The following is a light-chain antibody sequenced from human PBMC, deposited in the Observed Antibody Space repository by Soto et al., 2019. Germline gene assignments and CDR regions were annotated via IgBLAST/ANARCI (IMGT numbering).Light chain of an antibody. Sequence: QSALTQPASVSGSPGQSITISCTGTSSDVGAYNYVSWYQQHPGKAPKLMIYEVNYRPSGVSNRFSGSKSGITASLTISGLQDEDEADYYCSSYAGSNNVFGTGTKVTVL. CDR3: SSYAGSNNV. J-gene: IGLJ1*01. CDR2: EVN. CDR1: SSDVGAYNY. V-gene: IGLV2-14*01.